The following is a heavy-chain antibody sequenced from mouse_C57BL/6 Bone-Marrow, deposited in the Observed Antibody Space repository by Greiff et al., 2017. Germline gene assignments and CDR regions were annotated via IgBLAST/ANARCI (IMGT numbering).Heavy chain of an antibody. CDR1: GFTFSDYY. CDR3: ARGPY. CDR2: ISNGGGST. Sequence: EVQLVESGGGLVQPGGSLKLSCAASGFTFSDYYMYWVRQTPEKRLEWVAYISNGGGSTCYPDSVKGRFTISSDNAKNTLYLQMSRLKAEDTAMYYCARGPYGGQGALVTVTA. J-gene: IGHJ3*01. V-gene: IGHV5-12*01.